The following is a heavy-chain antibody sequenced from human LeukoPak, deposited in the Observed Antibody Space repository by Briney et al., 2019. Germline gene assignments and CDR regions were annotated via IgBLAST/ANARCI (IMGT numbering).Heavy chain of an antibody. Sequence: KTGGSLRLSCAASGFTFSDYYMSWIRQAPGKGLEWVSYISSSGSTIYYADSVKGRFTISRDNSKSTLLLQMNSLRAEDTAVYYCARVIADYGDYSLDYWGQGTLVTVSS. V-gene: IGHV3-11*01. J-gene: IGHJ4*02. CDR1: GFTFSDYY. D-gene: IGHD4-17*01. CDR3: ARVIADYGDYSLDY. CDR2: ISSSGSTI.